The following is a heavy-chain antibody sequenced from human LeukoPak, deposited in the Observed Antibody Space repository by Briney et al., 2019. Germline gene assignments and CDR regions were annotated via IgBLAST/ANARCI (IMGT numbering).Heavy chain of an antibody. CDR1: GFTFSSYA. CDR3: ARTVGRGPGGHSDY. Sequence: GGSLRLSCAASGFTFSSYAMSWVRQAPGKGLEWVSAISGSGGSTYYADSVKGRFTISRDNSKNTLYLQMNSLRAEDTAVYYCARTVGRGPGGHSDYWGQGALVTVSS. CDR2: ISGSGGST. V-gene: IGHV3-23*01. D-gene: IGHD4-23*01. J-gene: IGHJ4*02.